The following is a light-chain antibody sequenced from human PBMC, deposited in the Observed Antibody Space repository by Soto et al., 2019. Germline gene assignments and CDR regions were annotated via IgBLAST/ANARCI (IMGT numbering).Light chain of an antibody. V-gene: IGKV3-15*01. CDR1: KSVNHK. J-gene: IGKJ5*01. CDR3: QQYNNWHTST. Sequence: MTQAPDALSGSXGERGSLSCGASKSVNHKLAWYLQKPGQAPRLLIYDKSSRAPGVPARFSGSGTGTDFTLTINRLKSEDVGVYYCQQYNNWHTSTFGHGTRLEI. CDR2: DKS.